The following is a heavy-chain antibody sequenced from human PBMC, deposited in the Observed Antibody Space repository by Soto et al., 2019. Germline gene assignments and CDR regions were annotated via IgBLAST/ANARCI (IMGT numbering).Heavy chain of an antibody. V-gene: IGHV5-51*01. CDR2: IYPGDSDT. D-gene: IGHD3-3*01. CDR3: ERISEYYDFWSGYYKFVYFDY. CDR1: GYIFTSYW. Sequence: GESLKISCKGSGYIFTSYWIGWVRQMPGKGLEWMGIIYPGDSDTRYSPSFQGQVTISADKSISTAYLQWSSLKASDTAMYYCERISEYYDFWSGYYKFVYFDYWGQGILVTVS. J-gene: IGHJ4*02.